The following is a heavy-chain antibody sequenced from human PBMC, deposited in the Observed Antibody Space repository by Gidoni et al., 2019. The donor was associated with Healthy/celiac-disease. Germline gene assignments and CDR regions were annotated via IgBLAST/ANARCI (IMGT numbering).Heavy chain of an antibody. CDR1: GYTLTDLS. CDR3: ATGPERSGIVGASGIDY. CDR2: FDPEDGET. D-gene: IGHD1-26*01. J-gene: IGHJ4*02. Sequence: QVQLVQSGAEVKKPGASVKVSCKVSGYTLTDLSMHWVRQAPGKGREWMGGFDPEDGETIYAQKFQGRVTMTEDTSTDTAYMELSSLRSEDTAVYYCATGPERSGIVGASGIDYWGQGTLVTVSS. V-gene: IGHV1-24*01.